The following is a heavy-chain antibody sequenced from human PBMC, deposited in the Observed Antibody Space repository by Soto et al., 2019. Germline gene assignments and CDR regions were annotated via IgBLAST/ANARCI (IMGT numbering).Heavy chain of an antibody. D-gene: IGHD3-16*01. CDR1: GGSISRGGYS. V-gene: IGHV4-30-2*01. CDR3: ARVGGRYDFDP. CDR2: IYHSGST. J-gene: IGHJ5*02. Sequence: QLQLQESGSGLVKPSQTLSLTCAVFGGSISRGGYSWSWIRQPPGKGLEWIGYIYHSGSTYYNPSLKSRVTISVDRSKNQFSLKLSSVTAADTAVYYCARVGGRYDFDPWGQGTLGTVSS.